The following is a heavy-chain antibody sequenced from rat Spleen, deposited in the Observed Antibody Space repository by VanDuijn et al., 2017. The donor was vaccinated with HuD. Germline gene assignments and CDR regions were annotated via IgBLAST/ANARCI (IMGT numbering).Heavy chain of an antibody. V-gene: IGHV2-13*01. J-gene: IGHJ2*01. D-gene: IGHD1-10*01. Sequence: QVQLKESGPGLVQPSQTLSLTCTVSGFSLSSYGVIWVRQPPGKGLEWMGGIWGNGNTIYNSALKSTLSISRDTSKSLVFLKMNSLQAEDTATYYCARNNHYFDYWGQGVMVTVSS. CDR2: IWGNGNT. CDR1: GFSLSSYG. CDR3: ARNNHYFDY.